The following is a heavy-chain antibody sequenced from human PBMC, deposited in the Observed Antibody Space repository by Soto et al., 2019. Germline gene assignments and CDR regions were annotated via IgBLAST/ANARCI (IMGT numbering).Heavy chain of an antibody. J-gene: IGHJ4*02. CDR3: AKVRGSGWYYHY. D-gene: IGHD6-19*01. V-gene: IGHV3-30*18. CDR1: GFTFSSYG. CDR2: ISYDGSNK. Sequence: QVQLVESGGGVVQPGRSLRLSCAASGFTFSSYGMHWVRQAPGKGLEWVAVISYDGSNKYYADSVKGRFTISRDNSKNTLYLQMTSLRAEDTAVYYCAKVRGSGWYYHYWGQGTLVTVSS.